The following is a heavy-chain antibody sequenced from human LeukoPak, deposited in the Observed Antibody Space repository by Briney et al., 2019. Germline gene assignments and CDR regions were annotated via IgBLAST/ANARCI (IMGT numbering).Heavy chain of an antibody. CDR2: INPSGGST. CDR3: ARTLAMIRTDAFDI. CDR1: GYTFTGYY. Sequence: ASVKVSCKASGYTFTGYYMHWVRQAPGQGLEWMGIINPSGGSTSYAQTFQGRVTMTRDMSTSTVYMELSSLRSEDTAVYYCARTLAMIRTDAFDIWGQGTMVTVSS. V-gene: IGHV1-46*01. J-gene: IGHJ3*02. D-gene: IGHD3-22*01.